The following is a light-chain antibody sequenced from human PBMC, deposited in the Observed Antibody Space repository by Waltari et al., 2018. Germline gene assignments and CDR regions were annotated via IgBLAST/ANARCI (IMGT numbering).Light chain of an antibody. J-gene: IGKJ4*01. CDR3: QQYNSFPLT. CDR1: QSISSW. CDR2: KAS. V-gene: IGKV1-5*03. Sequence: DIQMTQSPSTMSASVGDRVTITCRASQSISSWLAWYQQKPGKAPKLLIYKASSLESGVPSRFSGSGSGTEFTLTISSLQPDDFATYYCQQYNSFPLTFGGGTKVEIK.